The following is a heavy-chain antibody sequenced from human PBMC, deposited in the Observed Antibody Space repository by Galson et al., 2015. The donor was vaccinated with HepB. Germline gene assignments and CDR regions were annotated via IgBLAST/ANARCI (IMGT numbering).Heavy chain of an antibody. V-gene: IGHV3-48*01. D-gene: IGHD5-24*01. CDR2: ISSTNSTI. CDR3: ARANYLRGMDV. J-gene: IGHJ6*02. CDR1: GFTFSSYS. Sequence: SLRLSCAASGFTFSSYSMHWVRQAPGTGLEWVSYISSTNSTIYSADSVKGRFTSSRDNAKTSLSLQMNSLRAEDTAVYYCARANYLRGMDVWGQGTQVTVS.